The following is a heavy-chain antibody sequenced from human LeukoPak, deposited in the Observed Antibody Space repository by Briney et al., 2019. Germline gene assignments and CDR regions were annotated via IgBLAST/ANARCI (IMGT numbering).Heavy chain of an antibody. Sequence: GESLKISCQTSGYTFTSHWIGWVRQMPGKGLECMGIIYPSDSDTRYSPSFQGQVTISADKSISTAYLQWSSLKASDTAMYYCARQAIVGATNFDCWGQGTLVTVSS. CDR3: ARQAIVGATNFDC. CDR2: IYPSDSDT. V-gene: IGHV5-51*01. J-gene: IGHJ4*02. CDR1: GYTFTSHW. D-gene: IGHD1-26*01.